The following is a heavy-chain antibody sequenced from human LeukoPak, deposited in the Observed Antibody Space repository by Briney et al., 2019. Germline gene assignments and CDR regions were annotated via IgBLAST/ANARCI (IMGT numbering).Heavy chain of an antibody. V-gene: IGHV3-23*01. D-gene: IGHD3-9*01. CDR3: VIWGDYDVLTGYYVPDY. CDR2: ITGSGTNR. CDR1: GFTFSNYA. J-gene: IGHJ4*02. Sequence: GGSLRLSCVASGFTFSNYAMSWVRQAPGKGLEWVSAITGSGTNRYYADSLKRRFTTSRDNSKNTVFLQMNSLRHEDTAIYYCVIWGDYDVLTGYYVPDYWGQGTLVTVAS.